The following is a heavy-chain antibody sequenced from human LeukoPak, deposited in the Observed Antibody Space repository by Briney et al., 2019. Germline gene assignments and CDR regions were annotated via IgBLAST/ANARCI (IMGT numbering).Heavy chain of an antibody. CDR3: ARGLRGGYYDSSGYYDYGY. CDR2: IYSGGST. V-gene: IGHV3-53*01. D-gene: IGHD3-22*01. Sequence: GGSLRLSCAASGFTVSSNYMSWVRQAPGKGLEWVSVIYSGGSTYYADSVKGRFTISRDNSKSTLYLQMNSLRAEDTAVYYCARGLRGGYYDSSGYYDYGYWGQGTLVTVSS. J-gene: IGHJ4*02. CDR1: GFTVSSNY.